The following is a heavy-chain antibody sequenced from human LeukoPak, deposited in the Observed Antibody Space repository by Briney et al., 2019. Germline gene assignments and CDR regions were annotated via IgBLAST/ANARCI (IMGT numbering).Heavy chain of an antibody. V-gene: IGHV1-18*01. D-gene: IGHD3-9*01. CDR3: ARSPHILTGENFDY. J-gene: IGHJ4*02. Sequence: GASVKVSCKASGYTFTNYGISWVRQAPGQGLEWMGWISGYNGYTNYAQKLQGRVTMTTDTSTSTAYMEVRSLRSDDTAVYYCARSPHILTGENFDYWGQGTLLTVSS. CDR1: GYTFTNYG. CDR2: ISGYNGYT.